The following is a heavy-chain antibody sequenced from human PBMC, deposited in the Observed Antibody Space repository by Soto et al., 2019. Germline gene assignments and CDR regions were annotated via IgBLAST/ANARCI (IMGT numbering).Heavy chain of an antibody. V-gene: IGHV3-23*01. CDR1: GFTFSSYA. CDR2: ISGSGGST. Sequence: EAQLLESGGGLVQPGGSLRLSCAASGFTFSSYAMSWVRQAPGKGLEWVSAISGSGGSTYYADSVKGRFTISRDNSKKRLYLQMNSLRAEDTAVYYCAKDGYPWYCTHGVCYGEQGISDYWGQGTLVTVSS. J-gene: IGHJ4*02. D-gene: IGHD2-8*01. CDR3: AKDGYPWYCTHGVCYGEQGISDY.